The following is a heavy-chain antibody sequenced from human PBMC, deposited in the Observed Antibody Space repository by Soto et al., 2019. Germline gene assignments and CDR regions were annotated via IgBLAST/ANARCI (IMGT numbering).Heavy chain of an antibody. V-gene: IGHV3-23*01. CDR1: GFTFSDYA. D-gene: IGHD3-10*01. CDR3: VRWGGYY. Sequence: GGSLRLSCRASGFTFSDYAMTWVRQPPGKGLEWVSVISGSGDNTFYAASVKGRFAISRDNSKNSLYLQMNSLRAEDTAVYYCVRWGGYYWGRGTLVTVSS. J-gene: IGHJ4*02. CDR2: ISGSGDNT.